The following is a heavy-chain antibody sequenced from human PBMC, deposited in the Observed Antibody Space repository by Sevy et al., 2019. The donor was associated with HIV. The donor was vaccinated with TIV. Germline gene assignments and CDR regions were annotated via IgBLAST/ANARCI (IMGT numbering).Heavy chain of an antibody. CDR1: GVTLGDCD. D-gene: IGHD1-26*01. Sequence: SLKISCTVSGVTLGDCDMSWVRQAPGKGLEWVRFIRSKAYGGTTEYAASVRGRFTISRDDSKSIAYLQMNSLKTEDTAVYYCTRDGGATDWGMDVWGQGITVTVSS. CDR2: IRSKAYGGTT. V-gene: IGHV3-49*04. CDR3: TRDGGATDWGMDV. J-gene: IGHJ6*02.